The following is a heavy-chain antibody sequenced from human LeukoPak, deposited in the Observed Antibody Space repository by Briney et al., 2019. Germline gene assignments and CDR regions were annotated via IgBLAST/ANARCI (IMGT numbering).Heavy chain of an antibody. D-gene: IGHD6-19*01. CDR2: INHSGST. Sequence: SETLSLTCAVYGGSFSGYYWSWIRQPPGKGLEWIGEINHSGSTNYNPSLKSRVTISVDTSKNQFSLKLSSVTAADTAVYYCAKEVLSAYMDVWGKGTTVSISS. CDR3: AKEVLSAYMDV. J-gene: IGHJ6*03. V-gene: IGHV4-34*01. CDR1: GGSFSGYY.